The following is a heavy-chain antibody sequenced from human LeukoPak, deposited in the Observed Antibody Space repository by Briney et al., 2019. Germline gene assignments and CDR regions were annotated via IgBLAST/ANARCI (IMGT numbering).Heavy chain of an antibody. V-gene: IGHV4-34*01. CDR1: GGSLSGYY. CDR3: ARVATATFDY. D-gene: IGHD5-24*01. Sequence: SETLSLTCAVYGGSLSGYYWSWIRQPPGKGLEWIGEINHSGSTNYNPSLKSRVTISVDTSKNQFSLKLSSVTAADTAVYYCARVATATFDYWGQGTLVTVSS. CDR2: INHSGST. J-gene: IGHJ4*02.